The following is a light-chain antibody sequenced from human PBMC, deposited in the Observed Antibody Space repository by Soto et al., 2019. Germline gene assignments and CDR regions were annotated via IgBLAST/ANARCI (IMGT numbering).Light chain of an antibody. J-gene: IGKJ5*01. CDR1: QSVSSSY. V-gene: IGKV3-20*01. CDR3: QQYDDLIT. CDR2: GAS. Sequence: EIVLTQSPDTLSLSPGESATLSCRASQSVSSSYLAWYQQKPGRAPRLLIYGASNRATGIPDRFSGSGSGTDFTRTISRLEPEDFAVFYCQQYDDLITFGQGTRLEIE.